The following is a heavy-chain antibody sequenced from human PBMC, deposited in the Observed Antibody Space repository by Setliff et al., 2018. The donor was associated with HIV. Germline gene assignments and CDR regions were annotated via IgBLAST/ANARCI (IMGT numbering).Heavy chain of an antibody. CDR3: ATGGPLHIVVVPSAKGTTPIDTLDS. D-gene: IGHD2-2*01. CDR1: GDTLSELS. V-gene: IGHV1-24*01. Sequence: ASVKVSCKVSGDTLSELSMHWVRQAPGKGLEWMGGFDPEDGDTMYAQKFQGRVTMTEDASTDTAYMELSSLRSEDTAVYYCATGGPLHIVVVPSAKGTTPIDTLDSWGQGTLVTVSS. CDR2: FDPEDGDT. J-gene: IGHJ4*02.